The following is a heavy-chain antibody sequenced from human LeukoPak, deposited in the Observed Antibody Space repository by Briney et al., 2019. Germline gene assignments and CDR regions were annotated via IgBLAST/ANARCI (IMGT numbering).Heavy chain of an antibody. CDR1: GCTFSSYA. D-gene: IGHD4-17*01. J-gene: IGHJ4*02. V-gene: IGHV3-23*01. CDR2: ISGSGSNT. Sequence: GGSLRLSCAASGCTFSSYAMTWVRQAPGKGLEWVSAISGSGSNTYYADSVKGRFTISRDNSKNTLYLQMNSLRADDTAVYYCAKGNGDYAIHPDYWGQGTLVTVSS. CDR3: AKGNGDYAIHPDY.